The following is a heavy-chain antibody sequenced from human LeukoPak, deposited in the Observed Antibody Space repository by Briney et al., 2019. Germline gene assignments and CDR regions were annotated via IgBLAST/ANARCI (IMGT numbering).Heavy chain of an antibody. V-gene: IGHV3-30*18. Sequence: QTGGSLRLSCAASGFTFSSYGMHWVRQAPGKGLEWVAVISYDGSNKYYADSVKGRFTISRDNSKNTLYLQMNSLRAEDTAVYYCAKGYGYGMGGYYYYGMDVWGQGTTVTVSS. CDR1: GFTFSSYG. J-gene: IGHJ6*02. CDR2: ISYDGSNK. CDR3: AKGYGYGMGGYYYYGMDV. D-gene: IGHD5-12*01.